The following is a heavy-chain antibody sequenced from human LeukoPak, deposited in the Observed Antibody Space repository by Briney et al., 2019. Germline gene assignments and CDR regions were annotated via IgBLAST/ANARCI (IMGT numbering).Heavy chain of an antibody. CDR2: IYYSGST. CDR3: ARARFSMATSYYFDY. D-gene: IGHD5-24*01. V-gene: IGHV4-59*01. J-gene: IGHJ4*02. Sequence: SETLSLTCTDSGGSISSYYWSWIRQPPGKGLEWIGYIYYSGSTNYNPSLKSRVTISVDTSKNQFSLKLSSVTAADTAVYYCARARFSMATSYYFDYWGQGTLVTVSS. CDR1: GGSISSYY.